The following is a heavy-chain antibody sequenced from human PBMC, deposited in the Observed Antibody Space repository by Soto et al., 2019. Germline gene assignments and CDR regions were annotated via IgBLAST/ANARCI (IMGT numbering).Heavy chain of an antibody. V-gene: IGHV4-39*01. J-gene: IGHJ5*02. CDR1: GGSISSSSYY. CDR2: IYYSGST. CDR3: ASTGPWYDFWSGYYRWFDP. Sequence: NPSETLSPTCTVSGGSISSSSYYWGWIRQPPGKGLEWIGSIYYSGSTYYNPSLKSRVTISVDTSKNQFSLKLSSVTAADTAVYYCASTGPWYDFWSGYYRWFDPWGQGTLVTVSS. D-gene: IGHD3-3*01.